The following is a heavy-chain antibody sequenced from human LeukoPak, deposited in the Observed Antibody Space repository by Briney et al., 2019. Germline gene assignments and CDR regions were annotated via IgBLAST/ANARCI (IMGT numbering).Heavy chain of an antibody. CDR3: AELGITMIGGV. CDR2: IKQDGSEK. J-gene: IGHJ6*04. Sequence: GGSLRLSCAASGFSFSSYWVSWVRQAPGKGLEWVANIKQDGSEKYYVDSVKGRFTISRDNAKNSLYLQMNSLRAEDTAVYYCAELGITMIGGVWGKGTTVTISS. V-gene: IGHV3-7*01. CDR1: GFSFSSYW. D-gene: IGHD3-10*02.